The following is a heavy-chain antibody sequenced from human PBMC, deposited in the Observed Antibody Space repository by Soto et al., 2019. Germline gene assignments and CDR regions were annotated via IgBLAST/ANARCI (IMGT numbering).Heavy chain of an antibody. CDR2: ISSSSSYI. CDR3: AREAACSGGSCYSPSDGLDY. Sequence: EVQLVESGGGLVKPGGSLRLSCAASGFTFSSYSMNWVGQAPGKGLEWVSYISSSSSYIYYADSVKGRFTISRDNAKNSLYLQMNCLRAEDTAVYYCAREAACSGGSCYSPSDGLDYWGQGTLVTVSS. J-gene: IGHJ4*02. V-gene: IGHV3-21*01. D-gene: IGHD2-15*01. CDR1: GFTFSSYS.